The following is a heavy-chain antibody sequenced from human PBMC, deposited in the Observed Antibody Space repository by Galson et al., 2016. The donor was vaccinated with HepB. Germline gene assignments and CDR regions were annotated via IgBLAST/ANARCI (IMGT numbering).Heavy chain of an antibody. D-gene: IGHD3-9*01. Sequence: SLRLSCAASGLTVSSNYMSWVRQTPGKGLEWVSVIYSGGSTYYADPVKGRFTISRDNSKNTLYLQMSSLRAEDTAVYYCTRDTYISGTSRHDYWGQGTLVTVSS. CDR2: IYSGGST. J-gene: IGHJ4*02. CDR1: GLTVSSNY. V-gene: IGHV3-53*01. CDR3: TRDTYISGTSRHDY.